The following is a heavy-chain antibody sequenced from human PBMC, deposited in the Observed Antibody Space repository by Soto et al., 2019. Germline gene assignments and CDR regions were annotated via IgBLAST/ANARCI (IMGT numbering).Heavy chain of an antibody. V-gene: IGHV4-31*03. CDR3: ANGNAWEGLLAY. CDR1: GATINSGGYY. D-gene: IGHD1-26*01. CDR2: IYFSGRT. Sequence: QVQLQESGPGLVKPSQTLSLTCTVSGATINSGGYYWSWIRQLPGKGLEWIGYIYFSGRTYYKPSLESRLCIALDTSQNQLSLKLTYVTAAGTAVYYCANGNAWEGLLAYWGQGTLVTVSS. J-gene: IGHJ4*02.